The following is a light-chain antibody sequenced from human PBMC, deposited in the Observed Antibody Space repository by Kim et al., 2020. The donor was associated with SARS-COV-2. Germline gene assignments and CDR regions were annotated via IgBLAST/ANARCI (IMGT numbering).Light chain of an antibody. CDR2: YDS. J-gene: IGLJ3*02. CDR1: NIGSKS. V-gene: IGLV3-21*04. Sequence: SYELTQPPSVSVAPGKTAGMTCGGENIGSKSVYWYQQKPCQAPVLVIYYDSDRPSGIPERFSGSNSGNTATLTISRVEAGDEADYYCQVWDSSSDHVVFGGGTQLTVL. CDR3: QVWDSSSDHVV.